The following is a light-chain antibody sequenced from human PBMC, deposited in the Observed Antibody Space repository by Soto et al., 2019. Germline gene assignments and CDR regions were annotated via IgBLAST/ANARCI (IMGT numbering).Light chain of an antibody. V-gene: IGLV2-14*01. CDR1: RSDIGIFNY. CDR2: EVT. J-gene: IGLJ1*01. Sequence: QSALTQPASVSGSPGQSITISCSGTRSDIGIFNYVSWYQQHPGKAPKLIIYEVTNRPSGVSDRFSGSKSGNTASLNISGLQADDEADYYCSSYTNINTRACVFGTGTKLTVL. CDR3: SSYTNINTRACV.